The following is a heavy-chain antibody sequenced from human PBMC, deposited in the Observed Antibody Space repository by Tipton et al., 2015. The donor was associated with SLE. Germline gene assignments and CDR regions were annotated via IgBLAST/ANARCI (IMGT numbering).Heavy chain of an antibody. V-gene: IGHV4-59*02. CDR2: VYYSGGT. CDR1: GDSVTSYF. Sequence: TLSLTCTVSGDSVTSYFWSWIRQPPGKGLEWIGYVYYSGGTSYNPSLKSRVTISIDTSTNQFFLKLSSVTAADTAVYYCARVPAASRWLDPWGQGALVTFSS. CDR3: ARVPAASRWLDP. J-gene: IGHJ5*02. D-gene: IGHD2-2*01.